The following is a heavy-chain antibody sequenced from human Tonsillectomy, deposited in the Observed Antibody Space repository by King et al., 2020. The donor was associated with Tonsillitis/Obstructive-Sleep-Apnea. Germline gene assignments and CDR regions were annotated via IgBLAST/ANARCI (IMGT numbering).Heavy chain of an antibody. J-gene: IGHJ6*02. D-gene: IGHD3-3*01. CDR2: INPNSGGT. V-gene: IGHV1-2*02. CDR3: AMSLTLGWFYGMDV. CDR1: GYTFTGYF. Sequence: QLVQSGAEVKKPGASVKVSCKASGYTFTGYFIHWVRQAPGQGLECMGWINPNSGGTNYAQKFQGRVTMTRDTSISTAYMELSRLASDDTAVYYCAMSLTLGWFYGMDVWGQGTTVTVSS.